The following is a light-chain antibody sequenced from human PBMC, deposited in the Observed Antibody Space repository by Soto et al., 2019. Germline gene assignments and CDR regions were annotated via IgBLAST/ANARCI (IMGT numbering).Light chain of an antibody. J-gene: IGLJ1*01. V-gene: IGLV4-69*01. Sequence: QPVLTQSPSASASLGASVKLTCTLTSGHISYAIAWHQQQPEKGPRFLMKLNSDGSHTKGDGIPDRFSGSSSGAERYLTISSLQSEDEADYYCQTWGTGIHIFGTGTKLTVL. CDR1: SGHISYA. CDR2: LNSDGSH. CDR3: QTWGTGIHI.